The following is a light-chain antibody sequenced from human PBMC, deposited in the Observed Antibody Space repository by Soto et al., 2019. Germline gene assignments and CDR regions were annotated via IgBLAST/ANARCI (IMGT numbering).Light chain of an antibody. CDR2: IAS. V-gene: IGKV3-20*01. CDR3: QQYSSSPWT. CDR1: QSVSSSY. J-gene: IGKJ1*01. Sequence: EIVLTQSPGTLSLSPGEGATLSCRASQSVSSSYLAWYQQKPGQAPRLLIYIASTRAPGIPDRFSGSGSGTDFTLTISRLEPEDFAVYYCQQYSSSPWTFGQGTKVEIK.